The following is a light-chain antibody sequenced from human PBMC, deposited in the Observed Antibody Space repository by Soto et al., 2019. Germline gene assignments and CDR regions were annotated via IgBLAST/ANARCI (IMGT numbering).Light chain of an antibody. CDR3: QQHNSFSIT. V-gene: IGKV1-39*01. CDR1: QSISSY. J-gene: IGKJ5*01. CDR2: AAS. Sequence: DIQMTQSQSSLSASXXDRVXITCPASQSISSYLNWYQQKPGKAPKXXIYAASSLQSGVPSRFSGSGSGTEFTLTINSLRADDFATYYCQQHNSFSITFGQGTRLEIK.